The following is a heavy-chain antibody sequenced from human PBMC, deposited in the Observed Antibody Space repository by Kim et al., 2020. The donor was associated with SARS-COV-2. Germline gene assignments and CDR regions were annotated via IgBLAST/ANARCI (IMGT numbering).Heavy chain of an antibody. Sequence: GGSLRLSCAASGFTFSSYSMNWVRQAPGKGLEWVSSISSSSSYIYYADSVKGRFTISRDNAKNSLYLQMNSLRAEDTAVYYCARDSGTAYGVVTLRGTNDAFDIWGQGTMVTVSS. CDR1: GFTFSSYS. CDR3: ARDSGTAYGVVTLRGTNDAFDI. D-gene: IGHD3-10*01. V-gene: IGHV3-21*01. CDR2: ISSSSSYI. J-gene: IGHJ3*02.